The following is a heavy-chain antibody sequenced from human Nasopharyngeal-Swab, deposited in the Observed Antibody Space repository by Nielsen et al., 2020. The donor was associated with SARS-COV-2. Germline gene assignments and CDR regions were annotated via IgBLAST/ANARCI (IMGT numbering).Heavy chain of an antibody. Sequence: GGSLRLSCAASGFTFSSYAMSWVRQAPGKGLEWASAISGSGGSTYYADSVKGRFTISRDNSKNTLYLQMNSLRAEDTAVYYCAKDDRRSQWLVDYYYGMDVWGQGTTVTVSS. D-gene: IGHD6-19*01. CDR2: ISGSGGST. V-gene: IGHV3-23*01. CDR1: GFTFSSYA. J-gene: IGHJ6*02. CDR3: AKDDRRSQWLVDYYYGMDV.